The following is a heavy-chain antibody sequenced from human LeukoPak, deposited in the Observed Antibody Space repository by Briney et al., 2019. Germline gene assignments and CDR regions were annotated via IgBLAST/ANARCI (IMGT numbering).Heavy chain of an antibody. CDR3: AKDIVGAIAYYFDY. Sequence: PGGSLRLSCAPSGFTFSSYAMSWVRQAPGKGMEWVSAISGSGGSTYYADSVKGRFTISRDNSKNTLYLQMNSLRAEDTAVYYCAKDIVGAIAYYFDYWGQGTLVTVSS. D-gene: IGHD1-26*01. CDR2: ISGSGGST. V-gene: IGHV3-23*01. CDR1: GFTFSSYA. J-gene: IGHJ4*02.